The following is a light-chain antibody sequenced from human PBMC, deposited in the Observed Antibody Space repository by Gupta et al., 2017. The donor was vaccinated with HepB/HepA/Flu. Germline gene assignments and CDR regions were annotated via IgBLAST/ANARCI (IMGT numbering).Light chain of an antibody. V-gene: IGLV2-23*02. J-gene: IGLJ1*01. CDR1: NSDVGSYNL. CDR2: EVR. CDR3: CSYTGSSSFPYV. Sequence: QSILTQPASVSGSPGQSITIPCPGTNSDVGSYNLVTWYQQHPGKAPKLLIYEVRKRPSGVSDRFSGSKSGSTASLTISVLQAEDEADYYCCSYTGSSSFPYVFGTGTKVTVL.